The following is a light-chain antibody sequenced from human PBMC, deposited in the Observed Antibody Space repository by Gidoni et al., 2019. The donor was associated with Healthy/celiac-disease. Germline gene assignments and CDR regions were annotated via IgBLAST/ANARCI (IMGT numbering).Light chain of an antibody. CDR2: LGS. CDR3: MQALQTPST. CDR1: QSLLHSNGYNY. J-gene: IGKJ5*01. V-gene: IGKV2-28*01. Sequence: DIVMTQSPLSLPVTPGEPASISCRSSQSLLHSNGYNYLDWYLQKQGQSQQLLIYLGSNRASGVPDRFSGSGSGTDFTLKISRVEAEDVGVYYCMQALQTPSTFGQGTRLEIK.